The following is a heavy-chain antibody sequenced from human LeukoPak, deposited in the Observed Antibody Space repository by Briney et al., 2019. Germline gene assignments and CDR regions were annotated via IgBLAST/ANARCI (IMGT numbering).Heavy chain of an antibody. CDR3: ARRAGRYFDWSFDY. J-gene: IGHJ4*02. CDR1: GGSISSSSYY. V-gene: IGHV4-39*07. CDR2: IYYSGST. D-gene: IGHD3-9*01. Sequence: PSETLSLTCTVSGGSISSSSYYWGWIRQPPGKGLEWIGSIYYSGSTNYNPSLKSRVTISVDTSKNQFSLKLSSVTAADTAVYYCARRAGRYFDWSFDYWGQGTLVTVSS.